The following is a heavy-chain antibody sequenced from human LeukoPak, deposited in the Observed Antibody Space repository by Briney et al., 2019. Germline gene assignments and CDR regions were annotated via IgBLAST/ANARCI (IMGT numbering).Heavy chain of an antibody. J-gene: IGHJ4*02. CDR1: GFPFSSYW. CDR3: ARDQGGYYFDY. CDR2: IKQDGSEK. V-gene: IGHV3-7*01. Sequence: PGGSLRLSCAASGFPFSSYWMSWVRQAPGKGLEWVANIKQDGSEKYYVDSVKGRFTISRDNAKNSLYLQMNSLRAEDTAVYYCARDQGGYYFDYWGQGTLVTVSS. D-gene: IGHD3-16*01.